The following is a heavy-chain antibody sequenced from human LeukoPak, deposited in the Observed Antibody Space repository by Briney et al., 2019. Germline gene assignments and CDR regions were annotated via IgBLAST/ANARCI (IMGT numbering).Heavy chain of an antibody. D-gene: IGHD6-13*01. CDR2: ISYDGSNK. CDR3: ARVGAAGTRFDFDY. Sequence: GGSLRLSCAASGFTFSSYAMHWVRQAPGKGLEWVAVISYDGSNKYYADSVKGRFTISRDNSKNTLYLQMNSLRAEDTAVYYCARVGAAGTRFDFDYWGQGTLVTVSS. CDR1: GFTFSSYA. J-gene: IGHJ4*02. V-gene: IGHV3-30-3*01.